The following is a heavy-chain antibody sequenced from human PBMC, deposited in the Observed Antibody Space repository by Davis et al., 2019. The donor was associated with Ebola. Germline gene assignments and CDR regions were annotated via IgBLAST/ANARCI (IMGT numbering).Heavy chain of an antibody. CDR1: GYTFTSYS. V-gene: IGHV1-18*01. CDR3: ARAQFPTTSDH. J-gene: IGHJ4*02. CDR2: INPHNGNT. Sequence: ASVKVSCKASGYTFTSYSMNWVRQAPGQGLEWMGWINPHNGNTNYAQNVQGRVTMTTDTSTSTAYMEVGSLRSDDTAVYYCARAQFPTTSDHWGQGTLVTVSS. D-gene: IGHD1-1*01.